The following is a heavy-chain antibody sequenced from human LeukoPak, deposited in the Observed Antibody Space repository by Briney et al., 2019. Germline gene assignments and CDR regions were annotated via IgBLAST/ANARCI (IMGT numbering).Heavy chain of an antibody. CDR1: GFTFDDYA. D-gene: IGHD1-14*01. CDR3: ASEGYHLLDY. CDR2: ISWNSGSI. V-gene: IGHV3-9*01. Sequence: GGSLRLSCAASGFTFDDYAMHWVRQAPGKGLEWVSGISWNSGSIGYADSVKGRFTISRDNAKNSLYLQMNSLRAEDTAVYYCASEGYHLLDYWGQGTLVTVSS. J-gene: IGHJ4*02.